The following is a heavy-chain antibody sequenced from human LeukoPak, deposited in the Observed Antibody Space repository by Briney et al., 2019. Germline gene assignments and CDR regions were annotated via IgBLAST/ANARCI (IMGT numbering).Heavy chain of an antibody. D-gene: IGHD6-13*01. V-gene: IGHV1-69*13. CDR1: GGAFSSSA. J-gene: IGHJ3*02. CDR2: IIPVFNSP. Sequence: ASVKVSCKASGGAFSSSAVSWVRQAPGQGLEWMGGIIPVFNSPNYAQKFLGRLTITADESTRTAYMELRSLRSDDTAVYYCARDSYSSLTNPDAFDIWGQGTMVTVSS. CDR3: ARDSYSSLTNPDAFDI.